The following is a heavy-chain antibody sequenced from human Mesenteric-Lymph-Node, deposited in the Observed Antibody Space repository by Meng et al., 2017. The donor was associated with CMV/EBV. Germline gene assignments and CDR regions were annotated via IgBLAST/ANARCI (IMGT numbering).Heavy chain of an antibody. CDR3: ARGLYIVVVPAAISWFDP. CDR1: GDSINTGGLH. J-gene: IGHJ5*02. CDR2: IYYSGST. D-gene: IGHD2-2*01. Sequence: LRLSCTVSGDSINTGGLHWTWIRQHSGKDLEWIGYIYYSGSTYYNPSLKNRVSMSVDTSKNQFSLNLNSVTAADTAVYYCARGLYIVVVPAAISWFDPWGQGTLVTVSS. V-gene: IGHV4-31*03.